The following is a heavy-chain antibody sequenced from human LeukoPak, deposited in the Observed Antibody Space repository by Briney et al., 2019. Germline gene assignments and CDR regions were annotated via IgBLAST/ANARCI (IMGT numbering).Heavy chain of an antibody. V-gene: IGHV1-2*02. D-gene: IGHD3-10*01. CDR3: AKVGGYGSGSHFDY. CDR1: GYTFTVYY. CDR2: INPNSGGT. J-gene: IGHJ4*02. Sequence: ASVKVSCKASGYTFTVYYIHWVRQAPGQGLEWVGWINPNSGGTNYAQKLQGSVTMTRDTSISTAYMELSRLRSDDTAVYYCAKVGGYGSGSHFDYWGQGTQVTVSS.